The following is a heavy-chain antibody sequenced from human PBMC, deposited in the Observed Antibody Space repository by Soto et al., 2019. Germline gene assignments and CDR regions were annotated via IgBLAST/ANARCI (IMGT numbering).Heavy chain of an antibody. D-gene: IGHD4-17*01. V-gene: IGHV3-23*01. CDR1: GFTFSSYA. CDR2: ISGSGGST. J-gene: IGHJ4*02. Sequence: EVQLLESGGGLVQPGGSLRLSCAASGFTFSSYAMSWVRQAPGKGLEWVSAISGSGGSTYYADSVKGRFTISRDNSKNTLYLEMNSLRAEDKAVYYCAKVPWDYGDYVDDYWGQGTLVTVSS. CDR3: AKVPWDYGDYVDDY.